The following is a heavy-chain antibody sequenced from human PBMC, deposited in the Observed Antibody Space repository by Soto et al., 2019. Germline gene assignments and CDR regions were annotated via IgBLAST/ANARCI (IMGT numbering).Heavy chain of an antibody. CDR2: IIPIFGTA. CDR3: ARAPDMTTVTTFAFDI. J-gene: IGHJ3*02. V-gene: IGHV1-69*12. D-gene: IGHD4-17*01. Sequence: QVQLVQSGAEVKKPGSSVKVSCKASGGTFSSYAISWVRQAPGQGLEWMGGIIPIFGTANYAQKFQGRVTSTADESTSTAYMELSSLRSEDTAVYYCARAPDMTTVTTFAFDIWGQGTMVTVSS. CDR1: GGTFSSYA.